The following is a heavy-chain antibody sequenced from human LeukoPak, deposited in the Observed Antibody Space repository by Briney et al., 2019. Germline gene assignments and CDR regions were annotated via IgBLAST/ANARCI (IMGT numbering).Heavy chain of an antibody. J-gene: IGHJ4*02. D-gene: IGHD6-19*01. CDR3: ARHFLAVAGIEDYFDY. V-gene: IGHV4-39*01. CDR1: GGSISSYY. Sequence: SETLSLTCTVSGGSISSYYWGWIRQPPGKGLEWIGSIYYSGSTYYNPSLKSRVTISVDTSKNQFSLKLSSVTAADTAVYYCARHFLAVAGIEDYFDYWGQGTLVTVSS. CDR2: IYYSGST.